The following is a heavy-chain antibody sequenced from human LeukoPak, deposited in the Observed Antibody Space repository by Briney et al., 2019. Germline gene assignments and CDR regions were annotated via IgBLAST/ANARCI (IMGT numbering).Heavy chain of an antibody. Sequence: PGGSLRLSCAASGFTFSAYTLNWVRQAPGKGLEWVSSVTGDSEFIHYADSLKGRFTISRDNANNSLYLQMNSLRAEDTAVYYCARVPLEPRSFFFNQWGQGTLVTVSS. CDR2: VTGDSEFI. CDR1: GFTFSAYT. J-gene: IGHJ4*02. V-gene: IGHV3-21*01. CDR3: ARVPLEPRSFFFNQ. D-gene: IGHD1-1*01.